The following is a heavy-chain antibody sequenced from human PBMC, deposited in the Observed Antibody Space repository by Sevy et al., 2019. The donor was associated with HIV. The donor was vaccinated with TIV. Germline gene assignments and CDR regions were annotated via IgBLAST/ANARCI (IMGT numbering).Heavy chain of an antibody. CDR1: GFTFSSYD. Sequence: GGSLGLSCAASGFTFSSYDMHWVRQATGKGLEWVSAIGTAGDTYYPGSVKGRFTISRENAKNSLYLQMNSLRAGDTAVYYCARTQWLRGENYGMDVWGQGTTVTVSS. J-gene: IGHJ6*02. D-gene: IGHD5-12*01. CDR3: ARTQWLRGENYGMDV. CDR2: IGTAGDT. V-gene: IGHV3-13*01.